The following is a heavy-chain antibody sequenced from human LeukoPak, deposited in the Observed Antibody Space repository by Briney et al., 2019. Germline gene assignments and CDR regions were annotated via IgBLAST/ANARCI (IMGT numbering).Heavy chain of an antibody. D-gene: IGHD1-26*01. V-gene: IGHV3-23*01. CDR1: VFTFSSYA. J-gene: IGHJ4*02. CDR3: AKAEYSGSYLCDY. Sequence: GGSLRLSCAASVFTFSSYAMSWVRQAPGKGLEWVSAISVSGGSTYYADSVKGRFTISRDNSKSTLYLQMKRLRAEDTAVYYCAKAEYSGSYLCDYWGEGAMVSVSS. CDR2: ISVSGGST.